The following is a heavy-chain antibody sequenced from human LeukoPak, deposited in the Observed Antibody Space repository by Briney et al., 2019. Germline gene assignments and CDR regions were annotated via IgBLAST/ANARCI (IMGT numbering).Heavy chain of an antibody. CDR1: AFTLGDFY. CDR2: ISNVGLTT. V-gene: IGHV3-11*01. J-gene: IGHJ4*02. Sequence: PGGSLRLSCTASAFTLGDFYMSWIRQAPGKGLEWIAYISNVGLTTYYAKSVKGRFTISRDNAKNSLYLQMNSLRAEDTAVYYCACDFRYLGHDFWGQGTLVTVSS. D-gene: IGHD2-21*02. CDR3: ACDFRYLGHDF.